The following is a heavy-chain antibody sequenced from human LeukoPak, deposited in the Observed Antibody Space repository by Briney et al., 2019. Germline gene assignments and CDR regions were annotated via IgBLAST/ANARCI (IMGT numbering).Heavy chain of an antibody. CDR3: ARRQGYHGSGSYHFDY. D-gene: IGHD3-10*01. V-gene: IGHV4-31*03. J-gene: IGHJ4*02. Sequence: SQTLSLTCTVSGAFISSGGYYWSWIRQHPGKGLEWIGHIFYSGNTYYNPSLRSRVTISVDTSKNHFSLKLSSVTAADTAVYYCARRQGYHGSGSYHFDYWGQGTLITVSS. CDR2: IFYSGNT. CDR1: GAFISSGGYY.